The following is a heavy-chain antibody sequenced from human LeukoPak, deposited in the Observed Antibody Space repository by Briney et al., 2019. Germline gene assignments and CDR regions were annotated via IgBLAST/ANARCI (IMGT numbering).Heavy chain of an antibody. CDR3: ARDLSGSGTLFGY. J-gene: IGHJ4*02. D-gene: IGHD3-10*01. V-gene: IGHV1-18*04. CDR1: GYTFTSYG. Sequence: ASVKVSCKASGYTFTSYGFSWVRQAPGQGLEWMGWISAYNNNAKYAQRLQGRVTMTTDTSTSTAYMELRSLRSDDTAVYYCARDLSGSGTLFGYWGQGTLVTVSS. CDR2: ISAYNNNA.